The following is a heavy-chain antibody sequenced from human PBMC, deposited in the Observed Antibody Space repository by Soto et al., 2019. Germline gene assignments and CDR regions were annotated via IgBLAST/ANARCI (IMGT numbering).Heavy chain of an antibody. V-gene: IGHV4-59*01. J-gene: IGHJ6*02. CDR3: ARDTIAAGEIYGMDV. CDR1: GGSISSYY. CDR2: IYYSGST. Sequence: QVQLQESGPGLVKPSETLSLTCTVSGGSISSYYWSWIRQPPGKGLEWIGYIYYSGSTNYNPSLKSRVTISVDTSKNQFSLKLSSVTAADTAVYYCARDTIAAGEIYGMDVWGQGTTVTVSS. D-gene: IGHD6-13*01.